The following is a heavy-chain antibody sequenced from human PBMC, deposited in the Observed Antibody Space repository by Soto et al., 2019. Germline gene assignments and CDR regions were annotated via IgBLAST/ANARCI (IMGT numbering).Heavy chain of an antibody. CDR1: GFSVSGKKY. Sequence: GESLKISCAAFGFSVSGKKYVAWVRQAPGRGLEWVSALYDLDGTYYADSVKGRFTTSSDSSRTTVYLQMNSLRPDDTAVYSCATWHLQEHAYDIWGQGTMVTVSS. D-gene: IGHD1-1*01. V-gene: IGHV3-53*01. CDR3: ATWHLQEHAYDI. J-gene: IGHJ3*02. CDR2: LYDLDGT.